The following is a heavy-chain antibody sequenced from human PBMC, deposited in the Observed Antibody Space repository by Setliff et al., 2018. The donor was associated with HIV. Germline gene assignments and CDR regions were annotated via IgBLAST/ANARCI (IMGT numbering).Heavy chain of an antibody. CDR2: ISSDGSST. CDR1: GFTFSSYW. CDR3: ARDHRAMYAGYDFPNWGSGEDWYFDL. Sequence: LRLSCAASGFTFSSYWMHWVRQAPGKGLMWVSRISSDGSSTSYADSVKGRFTISRDNAKNTLYLQMNSLRAEDTAVYYCARDHRAMYAGYDFPNWGSGEDWYFDLWGRGTLVTVSS. D-gene: IGHD7-27*01. V-gene: IGHV3-74*01. J-gene: IGHJ2*01.